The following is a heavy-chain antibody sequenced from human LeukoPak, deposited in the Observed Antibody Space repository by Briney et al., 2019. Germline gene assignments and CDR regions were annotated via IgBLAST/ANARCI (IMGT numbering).Heavy chain of an antibody. Sequence: TFSSYAMSWVRQPPGKGLEWIGSIYYSGSTNYNPSLKSRVTISVDTSKNQFSLKLSSVTAADTAVYYCARRTILTGSDYWGQGTLVTVSS. CDR3: ARRTILTGSDY. D-gene: IGHD3-9*01. CDR1: TFSSYA. CDR2: IYYSGST. V-gene: IGHV4-39*01. J-gene: IGHJ4*02.